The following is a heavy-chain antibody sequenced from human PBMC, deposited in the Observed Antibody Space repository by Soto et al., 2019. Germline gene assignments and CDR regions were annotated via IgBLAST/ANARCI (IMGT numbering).Heavy chain of an antibody. CDR1: GLTFSDNY. D-gene: IGHD3-22*01. J-gene: IGHJ4*02. Sequence: GGSLRLSCAACGLTFSDNYMSWIRQAPGKGLEWVSYISSSGSIIYYADSVKGRFTISRDNAKNSLYLQMNSLRAEDTAVYYCARDLGYYESDGYFDYWGQGALVTVSS. CDR3: ARDLGYYESDGYFDY. CDR2: ISSSGSII. V-gene: IGHV3-11*01.